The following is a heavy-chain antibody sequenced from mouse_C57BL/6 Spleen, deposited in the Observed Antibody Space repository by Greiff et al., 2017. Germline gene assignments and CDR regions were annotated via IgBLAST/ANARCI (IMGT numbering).Heavy chain of an antibody. D-gene: IGHD2-4*01. Sequence: VQLQQSGPELVKPGASVKISCKASGYAFSSSWMNWVKQRPGKGLEWIGRIYPGDGDTNYNGKFKGKATLTADKSSSTAYMQHISLTSEYSEVYFCAVDDYDWGDYYAMDYWGEVTSVTVSS. CDR2: IYPGDGDT. CDR3: AVDDYDWGDYYAMDY. J-gene: IGHJ4*01. V-gene: IGHV1-82*01. CDR1: GYAFSSSW.